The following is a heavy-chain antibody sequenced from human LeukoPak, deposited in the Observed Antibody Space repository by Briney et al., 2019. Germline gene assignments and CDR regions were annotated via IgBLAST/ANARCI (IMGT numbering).Heavy chain of an antibody. Sequence: SETLSLTCAVYGGSFSGYYWSWIRQPPGKGLEWIGEINHSGSTNYNPSLKSRVTISVDTSKNQFSLKLSSVTAADTAVYYCARVGGSWWYWGQGTLVTVSS. CDR2: INHSGST. D-gene: IGHD1-26*01. J-gene: IGHJ4*02. CDR3: ARVGGSWWY. V-gene: IGHV4-34*01. CDR1: GGSFSGYY.